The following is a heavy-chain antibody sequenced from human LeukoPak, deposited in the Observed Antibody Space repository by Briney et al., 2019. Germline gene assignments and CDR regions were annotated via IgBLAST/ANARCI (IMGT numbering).Heavy chain of an antibody. D-gene: IGHD2-15*01. CDR3: AKDGGSDPDSFDI. J-gene: IGHJ3*02. CDR1: GYTFPGYY. Sequence: ASVKVSCKASGYTFPGYYMHWVRQAPGQGLDWMGWINPNSGGTNYAQKFQGRVTMTRDTSISTAYMELSRLRAEDTAVYYCAKDGGSDPDSFDIWGQGTMVTVSS. CDR2: INPNSGGT. V-gene: IGHV1-2*02.